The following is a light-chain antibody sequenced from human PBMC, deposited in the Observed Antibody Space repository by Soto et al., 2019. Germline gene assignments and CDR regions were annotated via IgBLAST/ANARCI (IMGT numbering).Light chain of an antibody. CDR3: YSAADNNGV. Sequence: SYELTQPSSVSVSPGQTARITSSGDVLAKKYARWFQQKPGQAPVLVIYKDSERPSGIPERFSGSSSGTTVTLTISGAQVEDEADYYCYSAADNNGVFGGGTQLTVL. J-gene: IGLJ3*02. CDR1: VLAKKY. CDR2: KDS. V-gene: IGLV3-27*01.